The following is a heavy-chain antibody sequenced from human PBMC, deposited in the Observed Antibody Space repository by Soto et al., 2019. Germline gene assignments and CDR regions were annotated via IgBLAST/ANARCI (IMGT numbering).Heavy chain of an antibody. V-gene: IGHV4-39*01. CDR1: GGSISSSSYY. CDR3: ARQSSGWYNWFDP. CDR2: IYYSGSI. Sequence: SETLSLTCGVSGGSISSSSYYWGWIRQPPGKGLEWIGSIYYSGSIYYNPSLKSRVTISVDTSKNQFSLKLSSVTAAETAVYYCARQSSGWYNWFDPWGQGTLVTVSS. D-gene: IGHD6-19*01. J-gene: IGHJ5*02.